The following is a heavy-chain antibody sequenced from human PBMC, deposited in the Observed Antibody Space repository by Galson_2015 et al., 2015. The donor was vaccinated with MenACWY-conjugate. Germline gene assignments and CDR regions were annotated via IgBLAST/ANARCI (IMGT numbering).Heavy chain of an antibody. J-gene: IGHJ6*02. Sequence: SLRLSCAASGFTFSSYGMHWVRQAPGKGLEWVAVISYDGSNKYYADSVKGRFTISRDNSKNTLYLQMNSLRAEDTAVYYCAKGGLWYISGWYSNYYYYRLDVWGQGTTVPVSS. CDR1: GFTFSSYG. CDR3: AKGGLWYISGWYSNYYYYRLDV. CDR2: ISYDGSNK. D-gene: IGHD6-19*01. V-gene: IGHV3-30*18.